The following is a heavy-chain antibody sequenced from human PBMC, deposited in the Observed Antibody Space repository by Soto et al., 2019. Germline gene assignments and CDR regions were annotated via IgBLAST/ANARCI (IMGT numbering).Heavy chain of an antibody. J-gene: IGHJ6*04. CDR3: ARGLFPYGSGSYYNLYGMDV. D-gene: IGHD3-10*01. CDR2: IIPIFGTA. Sequence: SVKVSCKASGGTFSSYAISWVRQAPGQGLEWMGGIIPIFGTANYAQKFQGRVTITADKSTSTAYMELSSLRSEDTAVYYCARGLFPYGSGSYYNLYGMDVRRKGTTVTVSS. V-gene: IGHV1-69*06. CDR1: GGTFSSYA.